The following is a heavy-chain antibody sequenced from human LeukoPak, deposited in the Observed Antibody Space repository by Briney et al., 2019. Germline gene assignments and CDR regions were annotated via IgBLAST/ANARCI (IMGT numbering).Heavy chain of an antibody. CDR1: GLTLSSYA. V-gene: IGHV3-23*01. CDR2: ISGSGGST. Sequence: PGGSLRLSCAASGLTLSSYALSWVRQAPGKGLEWVSAISGSGGSTYYADSVKGRFTISRDNSKNTLYLQMNSLRAEDTAVYYCARGGGVVPAAPFDYWGQGTLVTVSS. CDR3: ARGGGVVPAAPFDY. D-gene: IGHD2-2*01. J-gene: IGHJ4*02.